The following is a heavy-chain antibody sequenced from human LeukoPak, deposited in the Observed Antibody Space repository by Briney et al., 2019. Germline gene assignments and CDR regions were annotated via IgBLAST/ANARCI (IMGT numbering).Heavy chain of an antibody. V-gene: IGHV3-30*04. D-gene: IGHD3-9*01. CDR1: GLTFSSYA. Sequence: GGSLRLSCAASGLTFSSYAMHWVRPAPGKGLEWVAVISYDGSNKYYADSVKGRFTISRDNSKNTLYLQMNSLRAEDTAVYYCARPILTGYDDYWGQGTLVTVSS. CDR2: ISYDGSNK. CDR3: ARPILTGYDDY. J-gene: IGHJ4*02.